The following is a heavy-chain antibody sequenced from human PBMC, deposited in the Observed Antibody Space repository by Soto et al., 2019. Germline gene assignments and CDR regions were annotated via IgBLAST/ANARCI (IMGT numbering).Heavy chain of an antibody. V-gene: IGHV4-31*03. Sequence: SETLSLTCTVSGGSISSGGYYWSWIRQHPGKGLEWIGYIYYSGSTYYNPSLKSRVTISVDTSKNQFSLKLSSVTAADTAVYYCARGLEYGGNFWFDPWGQGTLVTVSS. D-gene: IGHD2-21*02. CDR1: GGSISSGGYY. CDR2: IYYSGST. CDR3: ARGLEYGGNFWFDP. J-gene: IGHJ5*02.